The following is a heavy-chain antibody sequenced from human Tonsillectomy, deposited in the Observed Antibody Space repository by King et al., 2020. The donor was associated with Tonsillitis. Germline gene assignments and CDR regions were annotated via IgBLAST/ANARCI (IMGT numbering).Heavy chain of an antibody. CDR1: GFTFSSYD. CDR2: ISSSSSTI. J-gene: IGHJ4*02. D-gene: IGHD2-15*01. Sequence: VQLVESGGGLVQPGGSLRLSCAASGFTFSSYDMNWVRQAPGKGLEWVSYISSSSSTIYYADSVKGRFTISRDNAKNSLYLQMNSLRAEDTAVYYCARDQVVGYSRIFDYWGQGTLVTVSS. CDR3: ARDQVVGYSRIFDY. V-gene: IGHV3-48*04.